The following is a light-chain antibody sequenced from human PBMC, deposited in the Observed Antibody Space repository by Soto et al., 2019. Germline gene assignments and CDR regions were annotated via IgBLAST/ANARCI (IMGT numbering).Light chain of an antibody. CDR1: QSVSSNY. V-gene: IGKV3-20*01. Sequence: EMGLTQSPGTLSLSPGERATLSCRASQSVSSNYLAWYQQKPGQAPRLLIYGASSRATGIPDRFSGSGSGTDFTLTISRLEPEDFAVYYCQQYGSSPRTFGQGTKVDI. J-gene: IGKJ1*01. CDR3: QQYGSSPRT. CDR2: GAS.